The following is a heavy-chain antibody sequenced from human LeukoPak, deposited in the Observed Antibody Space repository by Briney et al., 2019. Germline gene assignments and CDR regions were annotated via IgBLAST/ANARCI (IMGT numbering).Heavy chain of an antibody. D-gene: IGHD6-6*01. CDR1: GYTFTSYA. V-gene: IGHV1-3*01. CDR3: ARDHKGIAARPQYFDY. CDR2: INAGNGNT. J-gene: IGHJ4*02. Sequence: ASVKVSCKASGYTFTSYAMHWVRQAPGQRLEWMGWINAGNGNTKYSQKFQGRVTITRDTSASTAYMELSSLRSEDTAVYYCARDHKGIAARPQYFDYWGQGTLVTVSS.